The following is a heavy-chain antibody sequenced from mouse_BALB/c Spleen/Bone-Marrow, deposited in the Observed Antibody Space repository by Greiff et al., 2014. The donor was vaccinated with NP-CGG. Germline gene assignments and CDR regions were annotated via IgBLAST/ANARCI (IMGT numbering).Heavy chain of an antibody. CDR3: VRDSSGYFDY. J-gene: IGHJ2*01. CDR1: GFTFSWYA. Sequence: DVKLVESGGGLVKPGGSLKPSCAASGFTFSWYAMSWVRQSPEKRLEWVAEISSAGSHTYYPDTVTGRFTISRDNAKNTLYLEMSSLRSEDTAMYYCVRDSSGYFDYWGQGTTLTVSS. V-gene: IGHV5-9-4*01. D-gene: IGHD3-1*01. CDR2: ISSAGSHT.